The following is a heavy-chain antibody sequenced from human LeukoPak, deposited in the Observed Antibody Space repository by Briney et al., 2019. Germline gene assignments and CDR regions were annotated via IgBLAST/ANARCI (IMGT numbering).Heavy chain of an antibody. CDR2: IRYDGSNK. V-gene: IGHV3-30*02. J-gene: IGHJ2*01. Sequence: PGGSLRLSCAASGFTFSSYGMHWVRQAPGKGLEWVAFIRYDGSNKYYADSVKGRFTISRDNAKNSLFLQMDSLRAEDTAVYYCARDPPFDPPGDWYFDLWGRGTLVTVSS. D-gene: IGHD3-9*01. CDR3: ARDPPFDPPGDWYFDL. CDR1: GFTFSSYG.